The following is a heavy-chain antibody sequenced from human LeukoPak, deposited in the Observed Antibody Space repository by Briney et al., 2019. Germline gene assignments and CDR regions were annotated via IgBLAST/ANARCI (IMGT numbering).Heavy chain of an antibody. CDR1: GFIFRSHG. V-gene: IGHV3-48*04. J-gene: IGHJ4*02. CDR2: ISPGGNTI. D-gene: IGHD4-17*01. Sequence: GGSLRLSCAGSGFIFRSHGMIWVRQAPGRGLEWVSYISPGGNTIYYADSMKRRFTVSRDDAKNSLSLHMNSLRAEDTAVYYCARVRGPTVTTMYFDYWGQGTLVTVSS. CDR3: ARVRGPTVTTMYFDY.